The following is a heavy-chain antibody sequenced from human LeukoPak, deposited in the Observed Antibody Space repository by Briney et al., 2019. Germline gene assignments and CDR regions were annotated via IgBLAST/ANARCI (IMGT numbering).Heavy chain of an antibody. CDR1: GFTVSSNY. CDR3: ARAPDRSGSYYGGFDI. V-gene: IGHV3-53*01. CDR2: IYSGGST. Sequence: GGSLRLSCAASGFTVSSNYMSWVRQAPGKGLEWVSVIYSGGSTYYADSVKGRFTISRDNSKNTLYLQMNSLRAEDTAVYYCARAPDRSGSYYGGFDIWGQGTMVTVS. D-gene: IGHD3-10*01. J-gene: IGHJ3*02.